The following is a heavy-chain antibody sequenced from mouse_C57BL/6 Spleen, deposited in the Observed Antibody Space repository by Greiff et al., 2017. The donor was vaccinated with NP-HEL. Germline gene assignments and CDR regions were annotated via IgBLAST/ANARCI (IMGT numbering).Heavy chain of an antibody. CDR1: GYTFTDYN. J-gene: IGHJ4*01. Sequence: VQLQQSGPELVKPGASVKMSCKASGYTFTDYNMHWVKQSHGKSLEWIGYINPNNGGTSYNQKFKGKATLTVDKSSSTAYMELRSLTSEDSAVYYCARSIYYDYSYAMDYWGQGTSVTVSS. V-gene: IGHV1-22*01. D-gene: IGHD2-4*01. CDR2: INPNNGGT. CDR3: ARSIYYDYSYAMDY.